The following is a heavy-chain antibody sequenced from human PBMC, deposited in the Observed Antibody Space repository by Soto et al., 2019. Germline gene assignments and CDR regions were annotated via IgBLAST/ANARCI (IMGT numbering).Heavy chain of an antibody. Sequence: ASVKVSCKSSGDTFISYAISWVRQAPGQGLEWMGGVGAYNGNPNYAQKLQGRVTMTTDTSTSTAYMELRSLRSDDTAVYYCARDRWRYCSGGSCYSWILLYFDYWGQGTLVTVSS. J-gene: IGHJ4*02. D-gene: IGHD2-15*01. V-gene: IGHV1-18*01. CDR3: ARDRWRYCSGGSCYSWILLYFDY. CDR2: VGAYNGNP. CDR1: GDTFISYA.